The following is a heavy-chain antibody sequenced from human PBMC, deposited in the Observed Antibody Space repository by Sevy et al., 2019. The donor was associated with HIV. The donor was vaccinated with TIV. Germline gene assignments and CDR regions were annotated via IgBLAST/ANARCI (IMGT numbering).Heavy chain of an antibody. D-gene: IGHD3-22*01. CDR1: GGSISGHY. Sequence: SETLSLTCTVSGGSISGHYWGWIRQSPGKGLEWIAYMYDSGSSNYHTSLSSRVTISVDTSKNQISLRLSSVTAADTAVYYCARGGALTYYDTSGFQNYFDSWGPGNLVTVSS. V-gene: IGHV4-59*11. CDR2: MYDSGSS. CDR3: ARGGALTYYDTSGFQNYFDS. J-gene: IGHJ4*02.